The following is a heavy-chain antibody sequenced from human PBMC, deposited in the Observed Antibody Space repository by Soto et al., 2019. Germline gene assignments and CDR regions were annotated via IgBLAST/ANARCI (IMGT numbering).Heavy chain of an antibody. V-gene: IGHV4-39*01. CDR2: IYYTGDT. D-gene: IGHD4-4*01. J-gene: IGHJ1*01. CDR3: AREDSNRCSF. CDR1: GDSINIDNYY. Sequence: SETLSLTCTVSGDSINIDNYYWGWIRQPPGKGLEWIGSIYYTGDTYYSPSLKSRVTISLDASMNQFFLRLTSVSVADTAMYYCAREDSNRCSFWGQGTLVTVSS.